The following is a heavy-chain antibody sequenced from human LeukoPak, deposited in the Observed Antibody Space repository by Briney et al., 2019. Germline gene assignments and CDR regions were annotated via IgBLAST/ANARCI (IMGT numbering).Heavy chain of an antibody. J-gene: IGHJ4*02. V-gene: IGHV5-10-1*01. Sequence: GESLKISCKGSGYSFTSYWISWVRQMPGKGLEWMGRIDPSDSYTNYSPSFQGHVTISADKSISTAYLQWSSLKASDTAMYCCARQGLLWFGELLPPFDYWGQGTLVTVSS. CDR2: IDPSDSYT. CDR3: ARQGLLWFGELLPPFDY. CDR1: GYSFTSYW. D-gene: IGHD3-10*01.